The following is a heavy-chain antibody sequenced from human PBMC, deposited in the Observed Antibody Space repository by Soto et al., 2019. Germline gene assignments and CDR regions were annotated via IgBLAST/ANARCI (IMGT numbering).Heavy chain of an antibody. CDR1: GGSISSGGYS. J-gene: IGHJ6*02. Sequence: SETLSLTCAVSGGSISSGGYSWSWIRQPPGKGLEWIGYIYHSGSTYYNPSLKSRVTISVDRSKNQFSLKLSSVTAADTAVYYCARGGTMLRGVINGMDSCGQGPRATVSS. V-gene: IGHV4-30-2*01. CDR2: IYHSGST. CDR3: ARGGTMLRGVINGMDS. D-gene: IGHD3-10*01.